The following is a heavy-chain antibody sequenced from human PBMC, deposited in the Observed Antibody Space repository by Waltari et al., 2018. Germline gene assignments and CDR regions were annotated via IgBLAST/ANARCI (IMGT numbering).Heavy chain of an antibody. CDR2: VYVDRRT. D-gene: IGHD3-10*01. Sequence: QVQLQESCPGLVKPSQTLSLPCSVSGDPISSGFYHWSWIRQPAGRGLEWIGRVYVDRRTAYNPSLSSRVTISLDTSRNRFSLELTSVTAADTAIYYCARYYPSGKDYIDVWGKGTTVSVSS. CDR1: GDPISSGFYH. CDR3: ARYYPSGKDYIDV. J-gene: IGHJ6*03. V-gene: IGHV4-61*02.